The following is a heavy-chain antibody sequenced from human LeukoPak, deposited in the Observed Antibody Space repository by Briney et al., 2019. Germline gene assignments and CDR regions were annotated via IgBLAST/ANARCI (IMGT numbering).Heavy chain of an antibody. CDR2: INPNSGDT. Sequence: GASVNVSCKASGSTFTGYYMHWLRQAPGPGLEWMGWINPNSGDTNYAQKYQGRDTMTRDTSISTAYMELSRLRSDDAAVYYCARAAGYYDSSGYRRANWFDPWGQGTLVTVSS. CDR1: GSTFTGYY. J-gene: IGHJ5*02. CDR3: ARAAGYYDSSGYRRANWFDP. V-gene: IGHV1-2*02. D-gene: IGHD3-22*01.